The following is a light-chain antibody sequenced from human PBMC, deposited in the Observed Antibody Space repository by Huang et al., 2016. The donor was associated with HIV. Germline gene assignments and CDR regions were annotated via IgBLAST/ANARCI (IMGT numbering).Light chain of an antibody. CDR2: GAS. J-gene: IGKJ4*01. CDR1: PSIGSN. Sequence: EMVVTQSPATLSVSPGERATLSCRASPSIGSNLAWYQQQPGQPPRLLIYGASTRATGIPARFSGSGSGTEFTLTISSLQSEDFAVYYCQQYDNWPLTFGGGTKVEI. V-gene: IGKV3-15*01. CDR3: QQYDNWPLT.